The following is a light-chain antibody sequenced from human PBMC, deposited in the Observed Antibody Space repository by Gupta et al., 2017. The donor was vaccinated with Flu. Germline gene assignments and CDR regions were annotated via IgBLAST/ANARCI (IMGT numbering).Light chain of an antibody. V-gene: IGLV2-11*01. Sequence: GTGSDVGGYDSVSWYQQHPGKDLKLLIYDVSKRPSGVPDRFSGSKSGNTASLTISGLQAEDEAYYYCCAVAGGFYVFGTVTEVTVL. J-gene: IGLJ1*01. CDR1: GSDVGGYDS. CDR2: DVS. CDR3: CAVAGGFYV.